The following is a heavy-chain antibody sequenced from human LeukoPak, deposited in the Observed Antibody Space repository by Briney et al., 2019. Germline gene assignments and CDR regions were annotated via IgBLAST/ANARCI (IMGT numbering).Heavy chain of an antibody. V-gene: IGHV4-39*01. D-gene: IGHD5-24*01. J-gene: IGHJ5*02. CDR1: GGSISSTIYY. Sequence: SETLSLTCTVSGGSISSTIYYWGWIRQPPGKGLEWIGSIYYRGSTYYNPSLKSRVAISVDTSKNQFSLKLSSVTPEDTAVYYCARQNNTYHHYNLGWFDPWGQGTLVTVSS. CDR3: ARQNNTYHHYNLGWFDP. CDR2: IYYRGST.